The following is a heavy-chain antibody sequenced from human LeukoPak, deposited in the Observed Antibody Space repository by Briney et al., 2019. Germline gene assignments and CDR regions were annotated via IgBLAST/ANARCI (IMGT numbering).Heavy chain of an antibody. V-gene: IGHV4-31*03. D-gene: IGHD1-26*01. CDR2: IYYSGST. CDR1: GGSISSGAYY. CDR3: ARGRLGDNFDY. Sequence: SEALSLTCSVSGGSISSGAYYWSWIRQHPGKGLEWIGYIYYSGSTYYNPSLKSRVTISLDTSKNQFSLELSSVTAADTAVYYCARGRLGDNFDYWGQGTLVTVSS. J-gene: IGHJ4*02.